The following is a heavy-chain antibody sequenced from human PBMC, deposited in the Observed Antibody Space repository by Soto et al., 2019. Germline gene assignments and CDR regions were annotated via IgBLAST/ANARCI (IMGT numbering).Heavy chain of an antibody. D-gene: IGHD1-26*01. J-gene: IGHJ3*02. Sequence: PGESLKISCKGSGYSFTSYWISWVRQMPGKGLEWMGRIDPSDSYTNYSPSFQGHVTISADKSISTAYLQWSSLKASDTAMYYCARPRPGGSWEPPVNHDAFDIWGQGTMVTVSS. CDR1: GYSFTSYW. CDR3: ARPRPGGSWEPPVNHDAFDI. CDR2: IDPSDSYT. V-gene: IGHV5-10-1*01.